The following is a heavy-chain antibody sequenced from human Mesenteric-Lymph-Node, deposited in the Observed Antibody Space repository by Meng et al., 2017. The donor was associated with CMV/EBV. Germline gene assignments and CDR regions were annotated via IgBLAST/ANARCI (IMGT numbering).Heavy chain of an antibody. Sequence: ASVKVSCKASGYTFTTYYMHWVRQAPGQGFEYMGIINPRGGTTHYAQKFQGRVTVTIDTSTSTVYMELSSLRSEDTAVYYCAAYSNYWYWGQGTLVTVSS. CDR3: AAYSNYWY. D-gene: IGHD4-11*01. J-gene: IGHJ4*02. CDR1: GYTFTTYY. CDR2: INPRGGTT. V-gene: IGHV1-46*01.